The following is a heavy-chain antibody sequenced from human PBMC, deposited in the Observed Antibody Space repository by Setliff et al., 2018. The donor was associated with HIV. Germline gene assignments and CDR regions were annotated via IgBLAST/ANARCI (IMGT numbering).Heavy chain of an antibody. V-gene: IGHV4-59*08. CDR2: VYYTGST. CDR1: SDSIRFYY. J-gene: IGHJ4*02. Sequence: PSETLSLTCTVSSDSIRFYYWTWIRQPPGKGLEWIGNVYYTGSTNYNPSLKSRITISIDTSKSQFSLKVTSVTAADTAVYYCARRIFHSSFPSFDSWGQGTLVTVSS. CDR3: ARRIFHSSFPSFDS. D-gene: IGHD2-15*01.